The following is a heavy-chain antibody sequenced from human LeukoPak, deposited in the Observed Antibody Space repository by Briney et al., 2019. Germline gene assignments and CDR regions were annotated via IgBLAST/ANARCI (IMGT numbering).Heavy chain of an antibody. CDR1: GGSISGSSYY. J-gene: IGHJ4*02. D-gene: IGHD1-1*01. CDR2: IYYSGTT. V-gene: IGHV4-39*07. Sequence: SETLSLTCTVSGGSISGSSYYWGWIRQPPGQGLEWVGSIYYSGTTYYNPSLKSRLTISLDTSKNQFSLKLTSVTAADTAVYYCATAAQNWNNAPYFDFWGQETLVTVSS. CDR3: ATAAQNWNNAPYFDF.